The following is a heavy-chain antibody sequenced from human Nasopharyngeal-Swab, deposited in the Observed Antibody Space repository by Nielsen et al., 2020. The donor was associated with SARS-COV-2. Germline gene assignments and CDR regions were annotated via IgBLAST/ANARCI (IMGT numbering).Heavy chain of an antibody. CDR2: ISGSGGST. J-gene: IGHJ6*02. Sequence: LKISCAASGFTFSSYAMSWVRQAPGKGLEWVSAISGSGGSTYYADSVRGRFTISRDNSKNTLNLQMNNLRAEDTAIYYCAKDRDSGDDSEEYYHYYGMDVWGQGAPVTVSS. D-gene: IGHD5-12*01. CDR1: GFTFSSYA. CDR3: AKDRDSGDDSEEYYHYYGMDV. V-gene: IGHV3-23*01.